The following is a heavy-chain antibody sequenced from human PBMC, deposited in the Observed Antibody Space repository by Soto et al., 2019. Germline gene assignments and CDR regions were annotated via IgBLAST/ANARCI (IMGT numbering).Heavy chain of an antibody. Sequence: SETLSLTCAVYGGSFSGYYWSWIRQPPGKGLEWIGEINHSGSTNYNPSLKSRVTISVDTSKNQLSLKLSSVTAADTAVYYCARTLKPESTVDYWGQGTLVTVSS. V-gene: IGHV4-34*01. CDR1: GGSFSGYY. D-gene: IGHD2-8*02. J-gene: IGHJ4*02. CDR2: INHSGST. CDR3: ARTLKPESTVDY.